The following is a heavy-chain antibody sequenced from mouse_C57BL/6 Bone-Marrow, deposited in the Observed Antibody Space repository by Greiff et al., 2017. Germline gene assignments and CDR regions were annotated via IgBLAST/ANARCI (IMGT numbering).Heavy chain of an antibody. J-gene: IGHJ4*01. V-gene: IGHV1-64*01. D-gene: IGHD1-1*01. Sequence: QVQLQQSGAELVKPGASVKLSCKASGYTFTSYWMHWVKQRPGQGLEWIGMIHPNSGSTNYNEKFKSKATLTVDKSSSTAYMQLSSLTSEDSAVYYYARFPYFYYYGSSYHYYAMDYWGQGTSVTVSS. CDR1: GYTFTSYW. CDR2: IHPNSGST. CDR3: ARFPYFYYYGSSYHYYAMDY.